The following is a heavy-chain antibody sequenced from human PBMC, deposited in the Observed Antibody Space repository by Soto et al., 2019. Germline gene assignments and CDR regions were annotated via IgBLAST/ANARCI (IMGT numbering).Heavy chain of an antibody. D-gene: IGHD3-10*01. CDR1: GYTFSKYW. CDR3: ARQGGEYNTMSDY. V-gene: IGHV5-51*01. J-gene: IGHJ4*02. CDR2: XYXXDXXX. Sequence: GESLKISCKGSGYTFSKYWIGWVRQTPGKGLEXMGXXYXXDXXXXXSXXXEGQVTFSADKSINTAYLQWSSLKASETAMYYCARQGGEYNTMSDYWGQGTLVTVSS.